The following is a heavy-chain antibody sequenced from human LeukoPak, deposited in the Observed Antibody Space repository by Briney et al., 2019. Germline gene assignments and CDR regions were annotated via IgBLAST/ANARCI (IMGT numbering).Heavy chain of an antibody. V-gene: IGHV3-49*04. J-gene: IGHJ4*02. CDR1: GFTFGVYA. CDR3: IRGDNYDL. CDR2: VRRGGTT. D-gene: IGHD3-22*01. Sequence: GGSLRLSCTASGFTFGVYAMSWVRQAPGKGLDWVGFVRRGGTTEHAASVQGRFTISRDDSKSIAYLQLDSLKTEDTAVYYCIRGDNYDLWGQGTLVTVSS.